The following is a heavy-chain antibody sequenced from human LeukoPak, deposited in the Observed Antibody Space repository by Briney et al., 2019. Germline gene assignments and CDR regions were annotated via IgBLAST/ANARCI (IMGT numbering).Heavy chain of an antibody. J-gene: IGHJ4*02. CDR2: ISSSGSTI. Sequence: GGSLRLSCAASGFTFSSYEMNWVRQAPGKGLEWVSYISSSGSTIYYTDSVKGRFTISRDNAKNSLYLQMNSLRAEDTAVYHCGRYLRSMSGSIWGQGTLATVS. CDR1: GFTFSSYE. D-gene: IGHD1-1*01. CDR3: GRYLRSMSGSI. V-gene: IGHV3-48*03.